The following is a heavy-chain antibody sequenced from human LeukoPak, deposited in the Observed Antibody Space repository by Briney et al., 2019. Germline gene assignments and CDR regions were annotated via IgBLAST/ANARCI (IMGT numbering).Heavy chain of an antibody. J-gene: IGHJ4*02. CDR3: ARQRDGYKKGNFFDY. Sequence: SETLSLTCTVSGGSISSHYWSWIRQPPGQGLEWIGYVHSSGGANYNPSLNSRVTMSVDTSKDRLSLRLSSVTAADTAAYYCARQRDGYKKGNFFDYWGQGTLVTVSS. V-gene: IGHV4-59*08. CDR2: VHSSGGA. CDR1: GGSISSHY. D-gene: IGHD5-24*01.